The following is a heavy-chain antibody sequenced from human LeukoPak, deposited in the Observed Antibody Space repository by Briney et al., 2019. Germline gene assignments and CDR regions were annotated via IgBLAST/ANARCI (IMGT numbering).Heavy chain of an antibody. CDR1: GYTFTGYY. V-gene: IGHV1-2*06. D-gene: IGHD3-3*01. CDR2: INPNSGGT. Sequence: ASVTVSCKASGYTFTGYYMHWVRQAPGQGLEWMGRINPNSGGTNYAQKFQGRVTMTRDTSISTAYMELSRLRSDDTAVYYCARIGDFWSGYFHYWGQGTLVTVSS. CDR3: ARIGDFWSGYFHY. J-gene: IGHJ4*02.